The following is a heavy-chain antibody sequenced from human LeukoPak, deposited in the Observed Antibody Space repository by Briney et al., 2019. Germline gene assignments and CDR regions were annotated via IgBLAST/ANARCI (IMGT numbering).Heavy chain of an antibody. CDR2: IYHSGST. J-gene: IGHJ6*02. V-gene: IGHV4-30-2*01. Sequence: SETLSLTCAVSGGSISSGGNSWSWIRQPPGKGLEWIGYIYHSGSTYYNPSLKSRVTISVDRSKNQFSLKLSSVTAADTAVYYCARTTWYGMDVWGQGTTVTVSS. CDR3: ARTTWYGMDV. D-gene: IGHD4-17*01. CDR1: GGSISSGGNS.